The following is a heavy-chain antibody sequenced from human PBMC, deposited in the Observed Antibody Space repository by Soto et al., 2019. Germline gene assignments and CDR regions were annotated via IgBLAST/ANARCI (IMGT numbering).Heavy chain of an antibody. Sequence: QVQLQESGPGLVKPSETLSLTCTVSGGSISSYYWSWIRQPPGKGLEWIGYIYYSGSTNYNPSLKSRVTISVDTSKNQFSLKLSSVTAADTAVYYCARYDSSGYYYSYYGMDVWGQGTTVTVSS. J-gene: IGHJ6*02. CDR3: ARYDSSGYYYSYYGMDV. D-gene: IGHD3-22*01. CDR2: IYYSGST. CDR1: GGSISSYY. V-gene: IGHV4-59*01.